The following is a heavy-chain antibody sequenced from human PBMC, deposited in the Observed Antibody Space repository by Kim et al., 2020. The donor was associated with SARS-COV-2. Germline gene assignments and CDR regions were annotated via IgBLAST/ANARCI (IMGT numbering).Heavy chain of an antibody. CDR3: ARGRSSYL. D-gene: IGHD6-13*01. J-gene: IGHJ5*02. V-gene: IGHV4-59*13. Sequence: SETLSLTCTVSGASITTYFWSWIRQPPGKGLEWIGYIYYSGTTKYNPSFQSRVTISVDMSKNQFSLKLSSVTAADTAVYYCARGRSSYLWGQGTLVTGSS. CDR2: IYYSGTT. CDR1: GASITTYF.